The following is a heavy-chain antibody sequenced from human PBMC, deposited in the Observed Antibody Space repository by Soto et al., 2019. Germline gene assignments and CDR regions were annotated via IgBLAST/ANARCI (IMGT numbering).Heavy chain of an antibody. V-gene: IGHV1-69*06. J-gene: IGHJ4*02. CDR3: ARGWETVGTTTPFAY. D-gene: IGHD1-26*01. Sequence: SVKVSCKASGGTFSSYAISWVLQSPGQGLEWMGGIIPIFGTVNYAQEFQGRVTITADKSTSTAYMELSSLRSEDTAVYYCARGWETVGTTTPFAYWGQGTLVTV. CDR2: IIPIFGTV. CDR1: GGTFSSYA.